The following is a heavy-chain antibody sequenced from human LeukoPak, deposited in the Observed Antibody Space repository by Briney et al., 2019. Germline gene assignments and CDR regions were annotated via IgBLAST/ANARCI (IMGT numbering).Heavy chain of an antibody. D-gene: IGHD6-19*01. CDR2: VYYTGTT. J-gene: IGHJ2*01. V-gene: IGHV4-59*01. CDR1: GGSISPDY. CDR3: ARLRRVTVATYNYYYLDL. Sequence: SETLSLTCTVSGGSISPDYWGWIRQPPGKGLEWIAYVYYTGTTNFNPSLKIRFSISVDTSRNQLSLRLTSVTAADTAVYYCARLRRVTVATYNYYYLDLWGRGTLVTVSS.